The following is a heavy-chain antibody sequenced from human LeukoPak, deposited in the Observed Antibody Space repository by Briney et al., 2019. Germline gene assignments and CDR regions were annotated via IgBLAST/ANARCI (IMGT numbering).Heavy chain of an antibody. Sequence: GASVKVSCKASGYSFSNYGISWVRQAPRQGLEWMGWISGYNGNTNYAQKFQGRVTMTTDTSTSTAYMEVGSLRSDDTAVYYCARDCGYQCLFDYWGQGTLVTVSS. V-gene: IGHV1-18*01. CDR3: ARDCGYQCLFDY. CDR2: ISGYNGNT. D-gene: IGHD5-12*01. J-gene: IGHJ4*02. CDR1: GYSFSNYG.